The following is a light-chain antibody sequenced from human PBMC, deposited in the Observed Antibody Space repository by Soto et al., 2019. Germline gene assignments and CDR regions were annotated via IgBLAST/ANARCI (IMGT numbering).Light chain of an antibody. Sequence: DIQLTQSPSFLSASVGDRVTITCRASQGISSYLAWYQQKPGKAPKLLIYAASTLQSGVPSRFSGGGSGTEFTLTISSLQPEDFATYYCQQLNSYPLPFGGGTKVEIK. J-gene: IGKJ4*01. V-gene: IGKV1-9*01. CDR2: AAS. CDR3: QQLNSYPLP. CDR1: QGISSY.